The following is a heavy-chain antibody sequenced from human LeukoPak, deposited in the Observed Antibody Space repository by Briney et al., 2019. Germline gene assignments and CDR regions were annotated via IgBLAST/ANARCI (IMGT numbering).Heavy chain of an antibody. CDR1: GFTFSSYG. J-gene: IGHJ3*02. CDR3: ARDRGHYYGSGQPDDAFDI. CDR2: IWYDGSNK. D-gene: IGHD3-10*01. Sequence: GGSLRLSCAASGFTFSSYGMHWVRQAPGKGLEWVAVIWYDGSNKYYADSVKGRFTISRDNSKNTLYLQMNSLRAEDTAVYYCARDRGHYYGSGQPDDAFDIWGQGTMVTVSS. V-gene: IGHV3-33*01.